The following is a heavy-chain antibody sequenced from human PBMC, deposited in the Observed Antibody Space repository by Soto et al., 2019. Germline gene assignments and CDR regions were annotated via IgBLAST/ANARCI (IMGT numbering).Heavy chain of an antibody. CDR2: VYHSGRS. J-gene: IGHJ5*02. V-gene: IGHV4-38-2*02. CDR1: GSSISSGYY. Sequence: PSEPLSLTCDVSGSSISSGYYWGWIRQPPGKGLEWIGGVYHSGRSQYDPSLKTRVTISVDTSENQFSLKLTSVTAADTAVYYCARDRKAEYSSSSGRFWFDPWGQGTLVTVSS. D-gene: IGHD6-6*01. CDR3: ARDRKAEYSSSSGRFWFDP.